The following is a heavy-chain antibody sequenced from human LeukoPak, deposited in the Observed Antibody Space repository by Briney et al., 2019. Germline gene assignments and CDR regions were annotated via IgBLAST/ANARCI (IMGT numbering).Heavy chain of an antibody. CDR1: GGSISSYY. D-gene: IGHD2-15*01. Sequence: SETLSLTCTVSGGSISSYYWSWIRQPPGKGLERIGYIYYSGSTNYNPSLKSRVTISVDTSKNQFSLKLSSVTAADTAVYYCASHLRYCSGGSCYAHFQHWGQGTLVTVSS. CDR3: ASHLRYCSGGSCYAHFQH. V-gene: IGHV4-59*01. CDR2: IYYSGST. J-gene: IGHJ1*01.